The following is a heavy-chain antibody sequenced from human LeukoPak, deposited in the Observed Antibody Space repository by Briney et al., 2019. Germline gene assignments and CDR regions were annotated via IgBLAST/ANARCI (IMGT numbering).Heavy chain of an antibody. Sequence: PSETLSLTCAVYGGSFSGYYWSWIRQAPGKGLEWVSTISDSGGSTYYAESVKGRFTISRDNSKNTLFLQMSSLRAEDTAVYYCAKDYDMRYFDYWGQGTLVTVSS. CDR2: ISDSGGST. CDR1: GGSFSGYY. D-gene: IGHD3-22*01. V-gene: IGHV3-23*01. J-gene: IGHJ4*02. CDR3: AKDYDMRYFDY.